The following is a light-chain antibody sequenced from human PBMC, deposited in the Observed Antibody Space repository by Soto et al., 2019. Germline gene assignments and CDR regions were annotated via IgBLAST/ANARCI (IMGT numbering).Light chain of an antibody. J-gene: IGLJ3*02. V-gene: IGLV4-69*01. CDR2: LNSDGSH. CDR3: QTWGTGIQV. CDR1: SGHTRYA. Sequence: QPVLTQSPSASASLGASVNLTCTVSSGHTRYAIALHQQLPETGPRILMHLNSDGSHTKGDGIPDRFSGSSSGAERYLAIYGVQAEDEADYYCQTWGTGIQVFGGGTKLTVL.